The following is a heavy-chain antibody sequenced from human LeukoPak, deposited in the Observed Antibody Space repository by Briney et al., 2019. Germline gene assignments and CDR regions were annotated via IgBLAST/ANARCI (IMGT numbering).Heavy chain of an antibody. J-gene: IGHJ4*02. Sequence: SETLSLTCIVSGGSISSYYWNWIRQPAGKGLEWIRRVYSSGTTGYNPSLKSRVTISLDKSKNHFSLKLTSVTAADTAVYFCARGTPMVRGAALFFDYWGQGILITVSS. D-gene: IGHD3-10*01. CDR1: GGSISSYY. CDR2: VYSSGTT. CDR3: ARGTPMVRGAALFFDY. V-gene: IGHV4-4*07.